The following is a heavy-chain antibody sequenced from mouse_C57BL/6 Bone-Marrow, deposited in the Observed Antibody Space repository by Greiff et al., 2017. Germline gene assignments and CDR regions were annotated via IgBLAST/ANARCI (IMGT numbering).Heavy chain of an antibody. CDR1: GFNIKDDY. CDR2: IDPENGDT. D-gene: IGHD2-4*01. CDR3: TTDDYDKMAWFAY. J-gene: IGHJ3*01. Sequence: VQLQQSGAELVRPGASVKLSCTASGFNIKDDYMHWVKQRPEQGLEWIGWIDPENGDTEYASKFQGKATITADTSSNTAYLQLSSLTSEDTAVYYCTTDDYDKMAWFAYWCQGTLVTVSA. V-gene: IGHV14-4*01.